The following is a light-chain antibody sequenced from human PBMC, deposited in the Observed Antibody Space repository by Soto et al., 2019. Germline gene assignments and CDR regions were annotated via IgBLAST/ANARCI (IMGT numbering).Light chain of an antibody. CDR2: WAS. Sequence: DIVMTQSPDSLAVSLGERATINCKSSQSVLYSSNNKNYLAWYQQKPGQPPKLLIYWASTRESGVPDRFSGSGPGTDFTLTNSSLQAEEGAVYDCQQYYSPWTFGQGTKVEIK. V-gene: IGKV4-1*01. CDR1: QSVLYSSNNKNY. J-gene: IGKJ1*01. CDR3: QQYYSPWT.